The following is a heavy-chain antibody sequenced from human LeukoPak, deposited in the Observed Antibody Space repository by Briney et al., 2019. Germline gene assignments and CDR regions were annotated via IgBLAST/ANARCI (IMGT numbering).Heavy chain of an antibody. D-gene: IGHD3-22*01. CDR3: ARGYDSSAYYPFNY. CDR2: ISDSGST. Sequence: SETLSLTCAVSGGSLSTHHWSWIRQSPGRGLEWIGYISDSGSTNYNPSLKSRVTISVDTSKNQFSLMLSSVTAADTAVYYCARGYDSSAYYPFNYWGQGTLVTVSS. J-gene: IGHJ4*02. CDR1: GGSLSTHH. V-gene: IGHV4-59*11.